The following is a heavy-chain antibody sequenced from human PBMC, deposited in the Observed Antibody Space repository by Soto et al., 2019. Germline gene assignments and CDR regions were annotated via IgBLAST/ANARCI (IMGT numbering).Heavy chain of an antibody. Sequence: QMQLVQSGPEVKKPGTSVKVSCKASGFTFTSSAVQWVRQARGQRLEWIGWIVVGSGNTNYAQKFQERVTITRDMSTSTAYMELSSLRSEDTAVYYCAAARGYSYGFDYWGQGTLVTVSS. CDR2: IVVGSGNT. CDR3: AAARGYSYGFDY. CDR1: GFTFTSSA. J-gene: IGHJ4*02. D-gene: IGHD5-18*01. V-gene: IGHV1-58*01.